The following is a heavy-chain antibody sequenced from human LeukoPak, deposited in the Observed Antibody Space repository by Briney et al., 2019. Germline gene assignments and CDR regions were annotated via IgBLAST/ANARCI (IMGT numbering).Heavy chain of an antibody. CDR1: GFTFSDYS. CDR2: VGISSGNT. J-gene: IGHJ4*02. CDR3: ARGGSLWFGEGLVFDY. D-gene: IGHD3-10*01. Sequence: GGSLRLSCAASGFTFSDYSMNWVRQAPGKGLEWISYVGISSGNTKYADSVKGRFTISRDNSKNTLYLQMNSLRAEDTAVYYCARGGSLWFGEGLVFDYWGQGTLVTVSS. V-gene: IGHV3-48*01.